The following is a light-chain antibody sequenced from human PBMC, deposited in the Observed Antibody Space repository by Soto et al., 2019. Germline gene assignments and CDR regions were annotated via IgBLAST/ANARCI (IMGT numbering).Light chain of an antibody. CDR1: QSVSRF. V-gene: IGKV3-15*01. CDR3: QQYNDWPWT. Sequence: EMVMTQSPATLSVSPGERITLSCRASQSVSRFLAWFQHNPGQAPRLLIYSASTRAVDIPDRFSGSGSGTEFTLTVSSLQSEDFAVYYCQQYNDWPWTFGQGTKVEIK. CDR2: SAS. J-gene: IGKJ1*01.